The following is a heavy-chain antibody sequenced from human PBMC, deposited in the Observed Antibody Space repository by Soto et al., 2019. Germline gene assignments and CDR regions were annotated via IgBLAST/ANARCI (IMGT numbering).Heavy chain of an antibody. CDR1: GFTVSSYS. V-gene: IGHV3-21*01. Sequence: WGSLRLSCAASGFTVSSYSMNWVRQAPGKGLEWVSSISSSSSYIYYADSVKGRFTISRDNAKNSLYLQMNSLRAEDTAVYYCARDVIAAAGPRNQFSLRLNSLTAADRAVYFCARGVTVFGLVSRFWFDPWGQGTVVTVSS. CDR3: ARDVIAAAGPRNQFSLRLNSLTAADRAVYFCARGVTVFGLVSRFWFDP. D-gene: IGHD6-13*01. J-gene: IGHJ5*02. CDR2: ISSSSSYI.